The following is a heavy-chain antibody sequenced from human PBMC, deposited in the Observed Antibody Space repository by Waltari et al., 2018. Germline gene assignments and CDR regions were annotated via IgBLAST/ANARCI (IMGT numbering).Heavy chain of an antibody. V-gene: IGHV4-39*01. Sequence: QLQLQESGPGLVKPSETLSLTCTVSGGSISSSSYYWGWIRQPPGKGLEWIGSIYYSGSTYYNPSLKRRVTISVDTSKNQFSLKLSSVTAADTAIYYCARQQFYFDTSGYPALYYFDYWGQGTLVTVSS. CDR1: GGSISSSSYY. J-gene: IGHJ4*02. D-gene: IGHD3-22*01. CDR3: ARQQFYFDTSGYPALYYFDY. CDR2: IYYSGST.